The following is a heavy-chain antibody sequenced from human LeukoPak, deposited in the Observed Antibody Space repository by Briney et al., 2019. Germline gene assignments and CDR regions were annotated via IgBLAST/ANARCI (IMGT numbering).Heavy chain of an antibody. Sequence: PSETLSLTCSVSGGSISRSSYYWGWIRQPPGKGLEWIGSIYYSGSTYYNTSLKSRVTISVDTSKNQFSLKLSSVTAADTAVYYCARSVLLWFGELSRLTNWFDPWGQGTLVTVSS. J-gene: IGHJ5*02. CDR1: GGSISRSSYY. CDR2: IYYSGST. D-gene: IGHD3-10*01. CDR3: ARSVLLWFGELSRLTNWFDP. V-gene: IGHV4-39*07.